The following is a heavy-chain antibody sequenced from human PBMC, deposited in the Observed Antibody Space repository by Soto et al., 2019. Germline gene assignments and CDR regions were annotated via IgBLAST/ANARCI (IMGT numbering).Heavy chain of an antibody. Sequence: QVQLVQSGAEMKKPGASVKVSCKASGYTFPSYGINWVRQAPGQGLEWMGWIIAYNENTHFAQKLQGRVTMTTDTSTTTAYMELRGLSSDATAVYYCATTPAGGCSPPWGQGTLVTVSS. V-gene: IGHV1-18*01. J-gene: IGHJ5*02. CDR1: GYTFPSYG. CDR2: IIAYNENT. CDR3: ATTPAGGCSPP. D-gene: IGHD1-26*01.